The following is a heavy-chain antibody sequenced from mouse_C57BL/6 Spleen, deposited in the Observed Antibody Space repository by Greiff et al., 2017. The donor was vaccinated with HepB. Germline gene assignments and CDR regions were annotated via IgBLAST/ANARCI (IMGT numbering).Heavy chain of an antibody. CDR1: GYSFTGYY. D-gene: IGHD1-1*01. CDR3: ARSGYGSSFDY. CDR2: INPRTGGT. J-gene: IGHJ2*01. Sequence: EVKLVESGPELVKPGASVKISCKASGYSFTGYYMNWVKQSPEKSLEWIGEINPRTGGTTYNQKFKATATLTVDKSSSTAYMQLKSLTSEDSAVYYCARSGYGSSFDYWGQGTTLTVSS. V-gene: IGHV1-42*01.